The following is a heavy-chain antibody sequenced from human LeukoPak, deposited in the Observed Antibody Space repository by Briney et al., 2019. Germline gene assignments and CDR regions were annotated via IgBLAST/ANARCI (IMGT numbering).Heavy chain of an antibody. J-gene: IGHJ6*03. CDR2: MNPNSGNT. V-gene: IGHV1-8*02. CDR3: ARGVKSSSWYQLGLYYYYYMDV. D-gene: IGHD6-13*01. CDR1: GYTFTSYD. Sequence: ASVKVSCKASGYTFTSYDTNWVRQATGQGLEWMGWMNPNSGNTGYAQKFQGRVTMTRNTSISTAYMELSSLRSEDTAVYYCARGVKSSSWYQLGLYYYYYMDVWGKGTTVTISS.